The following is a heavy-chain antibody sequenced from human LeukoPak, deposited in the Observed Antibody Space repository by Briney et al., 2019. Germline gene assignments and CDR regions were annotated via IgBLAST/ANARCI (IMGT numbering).Heavy chain of an antibody. CDR3: ACRPLNTAMVAFDY. CDR1: GFTFSSYA. D-gene: IGHD5-18*01. Sequence: GGSLRLSCAASGFTFSSYAMSWVRQAPGKGLKWVSAISGSGGSTYYADSVKGRFTISRDNSKNTLYLQMNSLRAEDTAVYYCACRPLNTAMVAFDYWGQGTLVTVSS. CDR2: ISGSGGST. J-gene: IGHJ4*02. V-gene: IGHV3-23*01.